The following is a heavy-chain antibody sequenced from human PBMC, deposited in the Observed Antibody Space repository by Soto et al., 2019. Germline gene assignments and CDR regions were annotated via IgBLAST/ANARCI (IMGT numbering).Heavy chain of an antibody. V-gene: IGHV4-39*01. CDR2: IYYSGST. J-gene: IGHJ4*02. CDR1: GGSISSSSYY. Sequence: PSETLSLTCTVFGGSISSSSYYRGWIRQPPGKGLEWIGSIYYSGSTYYNPSLKSRVTISVDTSKNQFSLKLSSVTAADTAVYYCARPSRVGSNLALDYWGQGTLVTVSS. CDR3: ARPSRVGSNLALDY. D-gene: IGHD3-3*02.